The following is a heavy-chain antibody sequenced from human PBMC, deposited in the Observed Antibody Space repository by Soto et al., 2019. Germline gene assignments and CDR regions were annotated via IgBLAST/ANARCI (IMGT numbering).Heavy chain of an antibody. CDR2: IYPGDSDT. V-gene: IGHV5-51*01. CDR3: ARHRGVTTSSYYYGMDV. Sequence: PGESLKISCKCSGYSFTSYWIGWVRQMPGKGPEWMGIIYPGDSDTRYSPSFQGQVTISADKSISTAYLQWSSLKASDTSMYYCARHRGVTTSSYYYGMDVWGQGTTVTVSS. CDR1: GYSFTSYW. J-gene: IGHJ6*02. D-gene: IGHD4-17*01.